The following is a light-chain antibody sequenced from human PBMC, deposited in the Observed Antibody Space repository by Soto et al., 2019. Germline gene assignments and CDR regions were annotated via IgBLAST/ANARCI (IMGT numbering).Light chain of an antibody. Sequence: DIMVTQSPATLSLSPWGSATLSCRASQSIGHFLVWYQQKPGQAPRLLISDASKRATGIPARFSGSGSGTDFTLTISSLQPEDFAVYYCQQDYHSLTFGGGTKVDIK. J-gene: IGKJ4*01. CDR2: DAS. V-gene: IGKV3-11*01. CDR3: QQDYHSLT. CDR1: QSIGHF.